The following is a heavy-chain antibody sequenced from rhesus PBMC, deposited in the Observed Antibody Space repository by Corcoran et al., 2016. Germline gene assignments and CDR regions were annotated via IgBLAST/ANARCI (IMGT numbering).Heavy chain of an antibody. CDR2: LYGGRITCGSRAST. D-gene: IGHD1-1*01. Sequence: QVQLQESGPGLVKPSETLSLTCAVYGGSISDYYYWTWIRQSPGEGMEWIGKLYGGRITCGSRASTYYNPSRRWRVTVSNDPSKNQFSLKLSSVTAADTAVYYCVALAPSGENSFDYWGQGVLVTVSS. CDR3: VALAPSGENSFDY. CDR1: GGSISDYYY. J-gene: IGHJ4*01. V-gene: IGHV4-143*01.